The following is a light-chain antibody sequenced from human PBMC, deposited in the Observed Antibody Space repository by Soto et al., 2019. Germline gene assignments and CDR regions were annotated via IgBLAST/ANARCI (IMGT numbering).Light chain of an antibody. J-gene: IGLJ1*01. CDR1: SSDVGGYNF. Sequence: QSVLTQPASVSGSPGQSITISCTGTSSDVGGYNFVSWYQQHPGRAPKLLIYEVSRRPSGVSNRSSGSKSGDTASRTLSGLQAEGEAGYYCYSYRGYYSRVFGSGNKVNV. CDR3: YSYRGYYSRV. CDR2: EVS. V-gene: IGLV2-14*01.